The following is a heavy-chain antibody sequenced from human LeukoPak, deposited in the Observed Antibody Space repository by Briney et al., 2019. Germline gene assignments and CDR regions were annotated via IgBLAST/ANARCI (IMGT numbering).Heavy chain of an antibody. Sequence: SETLSLTCTVSGGSISSGSYYWSWIRQPAGKGLEWIGRIYTSGSTNYNPSLKSRVTISVDTSKNQFSLKLSSVTAADTAVYYCATEKTPLYYFDYWGQGTLVTVSS. V-gene: IGHV4-61*02. CDR3: ATEKTPLYYFDY. J-gene: IGHJ4*02. CDR1: GGSISSGSYY. CDR2: IYTSGST.